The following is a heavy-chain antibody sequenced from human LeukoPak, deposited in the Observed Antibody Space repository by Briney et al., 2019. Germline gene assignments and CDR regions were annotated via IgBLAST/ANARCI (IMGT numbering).Heavy chain of an antibody. Sequence: GSLRLSCAASGFNFSSYSMNWVRQAPGKGLEWVSSISSSSSYIYYADSVKGRFTISRDNAKNSLYLQMNSLRAEDTAVYYCARSSGYETDWFDPWGQGTLVTVSS. D-gene: IGHD3-22*01. V-gene: IGHV3-21*01. CDR2: ISSSSSYI. J-gene: IGHJ5*02. CDR3: ARSSGYETDWFDP. CDR1: GFNFSSYS.